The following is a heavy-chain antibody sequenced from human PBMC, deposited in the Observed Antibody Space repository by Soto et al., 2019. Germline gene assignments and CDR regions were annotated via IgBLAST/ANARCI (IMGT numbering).Heavy chain of an antibody. D-gene: IGHD3-9*01. CDR2: INAGNGNT. J-gene: IGHJ4*02. CDR1: GYTFTSFA. CDR3: ARGSFDWFTYFDY. V-gene: IGHV1-3*01. Sequence: QVQLLQSGAAVKKPGASVKISCKASGYTFTSFAMHWVRQAPGQRLEWMGWINAGNGNTKYSQSFKGRFTITGDTSASTAYMELGSLRSEDTAVYYCARGSFDWFTYFDYWAQGTLVTASS.